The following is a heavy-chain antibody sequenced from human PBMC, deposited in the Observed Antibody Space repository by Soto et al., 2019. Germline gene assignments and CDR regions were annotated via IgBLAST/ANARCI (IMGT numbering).Heavy chain of an antibody. D-gene: IGHD3-3*01. Sequence: QVQLVESGGGVVQPVRSLRLSCAASGFTFSSYGMHWVRQAPGKGLEWVAVISYDGSNKYYADSVKGRFTISRDNSKNPLYLQMNSLRAEDTAVYYCAKDPVEYDFWSGYYPYLEYYGMDVWGQGTTVTVSS. CDR1: GFTFSSYG. J-gene: IGHJ6*02. CDR3: AKDPVEYDFWSGYYPYLEYYGMDV. V-gene: IGHV3-30*18. CDR2: ISYDGSNK.